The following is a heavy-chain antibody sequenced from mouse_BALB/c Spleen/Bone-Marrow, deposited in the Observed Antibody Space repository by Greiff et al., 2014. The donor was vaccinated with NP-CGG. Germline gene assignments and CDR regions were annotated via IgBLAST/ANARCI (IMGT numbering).Heavy chain of an antibody. Sequence: LQQPGSELVRPGASVKLSCKASGYTFTSYWMHWVKQRPGQGLEWIGNIYPGSGSTNYDEKFKSKATLTVDTSSSTAYMQLSSLTSEDSAVYYCTGYYGYYAMDYWGQGTSVTVSS. CDR3: TGYYGYYAMDY. V-gene: IGHV1S22*01. CDR2: IYPGSGST. J-gene: IGHJ4*01. CDR1: GYTFTSYW. D-gene: IGHD1-2*01.